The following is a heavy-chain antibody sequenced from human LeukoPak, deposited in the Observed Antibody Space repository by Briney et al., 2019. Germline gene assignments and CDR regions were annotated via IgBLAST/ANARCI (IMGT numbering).Heavy chain of an antibody. CDR1: GFTFSSYE. CDR2: ISSSGSTI. J-gene: IGHJ4*02. CDR3: ARVGAYNRNYICDY. D-gene: IGHD1-7*01. Sequence: PGGSLRLPCAASGFTFSSYEMNWVRQAPGKGLEWVSYISSSGSTIYYADSVKGRFTISRDNAKNSLFLQMNSLRAEDTAVYYCARVGAYNRNYICDYWGQGTLVTVSS. V-gene: IGHV3-48*03.